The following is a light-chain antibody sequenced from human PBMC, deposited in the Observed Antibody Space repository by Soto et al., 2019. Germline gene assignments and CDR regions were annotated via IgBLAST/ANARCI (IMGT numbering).Light chain of an antibody. CDR2: AAY. J-gene: IGKJ2*01. CDR1: QSISSY. V-gene: IGKV1-39*01. Sequence: DIPMTQSPSSLSASVGDRVTITCRASQSISSYLNWYQQKPGKAPKLLIYAAYSLQSGVPSRFSGSGSGTDFTLTISSLQPEDFATYYCQQSYSTPYTFGQWTKLEIK. CDR3: QQSYSTPYT.